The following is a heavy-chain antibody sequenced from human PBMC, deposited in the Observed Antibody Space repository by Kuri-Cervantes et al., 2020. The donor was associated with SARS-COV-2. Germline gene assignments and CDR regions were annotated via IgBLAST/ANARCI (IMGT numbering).Heavy chain of an antibody. CDR1: GFTVSTNY. V-gene: IGHV3-7*01. CDR3: ARVLGAYDYCDY. D-gene: IGHD5-12*01. J-gene: IGHJ4*02. Sequence: GGSLRLSCAASGFTVSTNYMSWVRQAPGKGLEWVANIKQDGSEKYYVDSMKGRFTISRDNAKNSLYLQMNSLRAEDTAVYYCARVLGAYDYCDYWGQGTLVTVSS. CDR2: IKQDGSEK.